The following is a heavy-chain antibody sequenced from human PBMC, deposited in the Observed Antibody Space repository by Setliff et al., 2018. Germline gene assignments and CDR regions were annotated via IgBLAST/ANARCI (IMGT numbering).Heavy chain of an antibody. CDR3: ARDLNRWFGEFAFDI. Sequence: AASVKVSCKNSGYTFSDYGIAWVRQAPGQGLEWMGHINPIGGGATYAQKFHGRVTMTRDSSTSTVYMALNSLGADDTAIYFCARDLNRWFGEFAFDIWGQGTMVTISS. J-gene: IGHJ3*02. D-gene: IGHD3-10*01. CDR2: INPIGGGA. V-gene: IGHV1-2*06. CDR1: GYTFSDYG.